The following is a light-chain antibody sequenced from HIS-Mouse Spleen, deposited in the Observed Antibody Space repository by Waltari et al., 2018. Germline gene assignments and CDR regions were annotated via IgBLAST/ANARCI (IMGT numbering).Light chain of an antibody. CDR3: QQFNSYPALT. Sequence: AIQLTQSPSSLSASVGDRVTITCRARQGISIALAWYQKKPWKAPKLLFYDASRLESGVPSRFSGSGSGTDFTLTISSLQPEDFATYYCQQFNSYPALTFGGGTKVEIK. CDR1: QGISIA. J-gene: IGKJ4*01. V-gene: IGKV1-13*02. CDR2: DAS.